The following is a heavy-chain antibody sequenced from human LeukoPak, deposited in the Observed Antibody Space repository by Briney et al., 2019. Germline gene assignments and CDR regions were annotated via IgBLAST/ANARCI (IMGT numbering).Heavy chain of an antibody. CDR3: AKVDRAYCSGGSCYYYYMDV. Sequence: PGRSLRLSCAASGFTFSNFAMHWVRQAPGKGLEWVAVLSYDGNNKYYADSVTGRFTISRDNSKNTLYLQMNSLRAEDTAVYYCAKVDRAYCSGGSCYYYYMDVWGKGTTVTISS. D-gene: IGHD2-15*01. CDR1: GFTFSNFA. CDR2: LSYDGNNK. J-gene: IGHJ6*03. V-gene: IGHV3-30*04.